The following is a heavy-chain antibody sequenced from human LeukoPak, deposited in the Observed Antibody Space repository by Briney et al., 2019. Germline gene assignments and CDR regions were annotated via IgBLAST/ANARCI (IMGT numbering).Heavy chain of an antibody. D-gene: IGHD2-21*01. CDR3: ASKHQGPFDY. Sequence: GASVKVSCKASGGTFSSYAISWVRQAPGQGLEWMGGIIPIFGTANYAQKFQGRVTITADESTSTAYMELSSLRSENTAVYYCASKHQGPFDYWGQGTLVTVSS. J-gene: IGHJ4*02. V-gene: IGHV1-69*13. CDR2: IIPIFGTA. CDR1: GGTFSSYA.